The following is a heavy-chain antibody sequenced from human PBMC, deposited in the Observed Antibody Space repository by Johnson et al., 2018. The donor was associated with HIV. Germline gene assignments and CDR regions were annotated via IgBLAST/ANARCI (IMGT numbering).Heavy chain of an antibody. V-gene: IGHV3-33*06. CDR3: VKGVVGAEDVFDI. D-gene: IGHD1-26*01. Sequence: QVYLVESGGGLVQPGRSLRLSCAASGFTFSSYGMHWVRQAPGKGLEWVAVIGYDGSNKYYADSVKGRFTISRDNSKNTLYLQMNSLRAEDTAVYYCVKGVVGAEDVFDIWGQGTMVTVSS. J-gene: IGHJ3*02. CDR2: IGYDGSNK. CDR1: GFTFSSYG.